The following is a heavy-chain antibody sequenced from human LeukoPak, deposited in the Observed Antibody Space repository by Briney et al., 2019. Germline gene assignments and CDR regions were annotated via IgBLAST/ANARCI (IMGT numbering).Heavy chain of an antibody. V-gene: IGHV1-18*01. J-gene: IGHJ6*02. CDR2: ISAYNGNT. CDR3: AWFMVRGVIILHYYYYGMDV. D-gene: IGHD3-10*01. CDR1: GYTFTSYG. Sequence: ASVKVSCKASGYTFTSYGISWVRQAPGQGLEWMGWISAYNGNTNYAQKLQGGVTMTTDTSTSTAYMELRSLRSDDTAVYYCAWFMVRGVIILHYYYYGMDVWGQGTTVTVSS.